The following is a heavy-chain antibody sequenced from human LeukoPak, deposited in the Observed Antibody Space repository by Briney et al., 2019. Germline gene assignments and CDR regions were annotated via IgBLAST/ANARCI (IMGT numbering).Heavy chain of an antibody. Sequence: GGSLRLSCAASGFTFSSYAMSWVRQAPGKGLEWVSAISGSGGSTYYADSVKGRFTISRDNSKNTMYLQMNSLRAEDTAVYYCAKWDGYSDYSSCDPSGQRTPVTVSS. CDR2: ISGSGGST. D-gene: IGHD4-11*01. V-gene: IGHV3-23*01. CDR1: GFTFSSYA. CDR3: AKWDGYSDYSSCDP. J-gene: IGHJ5*02.